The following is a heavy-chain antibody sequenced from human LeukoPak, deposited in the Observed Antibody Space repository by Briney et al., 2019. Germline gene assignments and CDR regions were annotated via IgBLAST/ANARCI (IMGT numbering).Heavy chain of an antibody. D-gene: IGHD4-17*01. Sequence: PGRSLRLSCAASGFTFSSYGMHWVRQAPGKGLEWVAVISYDGSNKYYADSVKGRFTISRDNSKNTLYLQMNSLRAEDTAVYYCAKDYGDPPGAYWGQGTLVTVSS. J-gene: IGHJ4*02. CDR2: ISYDGSNK. V-gene: IGHV3-30*18. CDR1: GFTFSSYG. CDR3: AKDYGDPPGAY.